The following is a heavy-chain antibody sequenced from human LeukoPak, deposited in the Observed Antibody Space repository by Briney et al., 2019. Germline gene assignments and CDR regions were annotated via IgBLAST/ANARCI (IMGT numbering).Heavy chain of an antibody. J-gene: IGHJ4*02. CDR2: INHSGST. V-gene: IGHV4-39*07. D-gene: IGHD3-10*01. CDR1: GGSISSSSYY. Sequence: PSETLSLTCTVSGGSISSSSYYWSWIRQPPGKGLEWIGEINHSGSTNYNPSLKSRVTISVDTSKNQFSLKLSSVTAADTAVYYCARGKGALLWFGELVPFDYWGQGTLVTVSS. CDR3: ARGKGALLWFGELVPFDY.